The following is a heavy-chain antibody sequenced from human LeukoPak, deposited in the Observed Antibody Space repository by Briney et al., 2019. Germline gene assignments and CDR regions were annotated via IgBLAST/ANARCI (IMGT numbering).Heavy chain of an antibody. CDR3: ARDQAYSFDY. D-gene: IGHD4-11*01. J-gene: IGHJ4*02. CDR1: GFTFSAYS. CDR2: IGSSSSPI. Sequence: GGSPRLSCAASGFTFSAYSMNWVRQAPEKGLEWVSYIGSSSSPIYYADSAKGRFTISRDNAKNSLYLQMDSLRAEDTAVYYCARDQAYSFDYWGQGTLVTVSS. V-gene: IGHV3-48*01.